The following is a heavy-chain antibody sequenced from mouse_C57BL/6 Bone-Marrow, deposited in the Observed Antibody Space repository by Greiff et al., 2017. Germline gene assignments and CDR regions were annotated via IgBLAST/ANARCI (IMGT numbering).Heavy chain of an antibody. CDR2: IYPGDGDT. J-gene: IGHJ1*03. Sequence: QVQLKQSGAELVKPGASVKISCKASGYAFSSYWMNWVKQRPGKGLEWIGQIYPGDGDTNYNGKFKGKATLTADKSSSTAYMQLSSLTSEDSAVYFCARVMVTTGNWYFDVWGTGTTVTVSS. V-gene: IGHV1-80*01. D-gene: IGHD2-2*01. CDR1: GYAFSSYW. CDR3: ARVMVTTGNWYFDV.